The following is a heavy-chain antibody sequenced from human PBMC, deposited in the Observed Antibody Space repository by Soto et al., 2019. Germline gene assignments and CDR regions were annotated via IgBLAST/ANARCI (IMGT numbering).Heavy chain of an antibody. V-gene: IGHV4-31*03. D-gene: IGHD5-12*01. CDR1: GGSISSGGYY. CDR3: ARDEMATKGTDY. Sequence: SETLSLTCTVSGGSISSGGYYWSWIRQHPGKGLEWIGYIYYSGSTYYSPSLKSRVTISVDTSKNQFSLKLSSVTAADTAVYYCARDEMATKGTDYWGQGTLVTVSS. CDR2: IYYSGST. J-gene: IGHJ4*02.